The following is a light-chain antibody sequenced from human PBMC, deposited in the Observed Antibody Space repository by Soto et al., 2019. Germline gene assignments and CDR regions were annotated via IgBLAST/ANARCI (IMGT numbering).Light chain of an antibody. CDR1: QSVDNN. Sequence: DIVLTQSPVTLSASPGESATLSCRASQSVDNNVAWYQQKPGQAPRLLIYGASTRATGIPARFSGSGSGTEFTLTISSLQSEDFAVYFCQQYNIWPQTFGQGTKVDIK. CDR2: GAS. J-gene: IGKJ1*01. CDR3: QQYNIWPQT. V-gene: IGKV3-15*01.